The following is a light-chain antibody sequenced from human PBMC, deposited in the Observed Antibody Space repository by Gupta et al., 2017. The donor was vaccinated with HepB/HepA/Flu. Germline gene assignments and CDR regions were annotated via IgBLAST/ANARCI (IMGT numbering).Light chain of an antibody. CDR1: QSLLHSNGYNY. J-gene: IGKJ1*01. CDR3: MQALQTPPWT. V-gene: IGKV2-28*01. Sequence: DIVMIQSPLSLPVTPGEPASISCRSSQSLLHSNGYNYLDWYLQKPVQSPQLLIYLGSNRASGVPDRFSGSGSGTDFTLKISRGEAEDVGVYYCMQALQTPPWTFGQGTKVEIK. CDR2: LGS.